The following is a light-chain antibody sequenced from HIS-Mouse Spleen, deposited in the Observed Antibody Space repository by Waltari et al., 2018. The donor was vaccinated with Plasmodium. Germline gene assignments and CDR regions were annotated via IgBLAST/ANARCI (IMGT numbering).Light chain of an antibody. J-gene: IGLJ3*02. Sequence: SYELTLPPSVSVSPGQTARITCSGDALPKKYAYWYQQKSGQAPVLVIYEDSNRPSGIPERFSGSSSGTMATLTISGAQVEDEADYYCYSTDSSGNHRVFGGGTKLTVL. V-gene: IGLV3-10*01. CDR1: ALPKKY. CDR3: YSTDSSGNHRV. CDR2: EDS.